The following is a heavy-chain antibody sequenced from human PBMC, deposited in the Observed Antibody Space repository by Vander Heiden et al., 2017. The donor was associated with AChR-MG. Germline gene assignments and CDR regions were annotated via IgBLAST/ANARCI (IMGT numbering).Heavy chain of an antibody. CDR3: ARALITMGQGVTSWCDP. Sequence: QVPLVQSGAEVQKPGASVTVSCKASGYTFTGYYWHWVRQAPGQGLEWMGRSNTNSGGTKDAQKCQGRGTRTRETSISTAYMELSRLRSEDTAVYYCARALITMGQGVTSWCDPWCEGTLVTDSS. D-gene: IGHD3-10*01. V-gene: IGHV1-2*06. CDR2: SNTNSGGT. J-gene: IGHJ5*02. CDR1: GYTFTGYY.